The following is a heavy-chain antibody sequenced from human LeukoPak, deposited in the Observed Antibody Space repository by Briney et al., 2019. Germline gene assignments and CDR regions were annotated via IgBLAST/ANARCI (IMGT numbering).Heavy chain of an antibody. Sequence: PGGSLRLSCAASGFTFSSYDMHWVRQGTGRGLEWVSGIDTAGGTYFPGSVKGRFTISRENAKNSLYLQMNSLRVGDTARYFCARRSHGLGSYSDAFDIWGQGTMVTVSS. CDR2: IDTAGGT. J-gene: IGHJ3*02. CDR3: ARRSHGLGSYSDAFDI. CDR1: GFTFSSYD. D-gene: IGHD3-10*01. V-gene: IGHV3-13*04.